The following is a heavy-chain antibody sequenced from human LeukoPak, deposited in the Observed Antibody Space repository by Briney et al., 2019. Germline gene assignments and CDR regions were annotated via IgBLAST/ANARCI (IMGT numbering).Heavy chain of an antibody. CDR3: ARDLADYGDYERPHDAFDI. V-gene: IGHV3-74*01. J-gene: IGHJ3*02. Sequence: PGGSLRLSCAASGFTFSSYWMHWVRQAPGKGLVWVSRINSDGSSTSYADSVKGRFTISRDNAKNTLYLQMNSLRAEDTAVYYCARDLADYGDYERPHDAFDIWGQGTMVTVSS. CDR2: INSDGSST. CDR1: GFTFSSYW. D-gene: IGHD4-17*01.